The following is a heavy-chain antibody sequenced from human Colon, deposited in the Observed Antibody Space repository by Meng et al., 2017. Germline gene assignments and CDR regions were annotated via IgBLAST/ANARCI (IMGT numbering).Heavy chain of an antibody. J-gene: IGHJ4*02. V-gene: IGHV4-4*02. D-gene: IGHD1-14*01. CDR3: CGGIAGTGRPLYFDY. Sequence: QVRWRDSGPGLVKPSVTLSPTCTVSGGPFTSGNFWGWVRQTPGKGLEWIGEIYDYGRTNYNPSLMSRVTISIDKSKSQFSLDLSSVIAADTAVYYCCGGIAGTGRPLYFDYWGQGTLVTVSS. CDR2: IYDYGRT. CDR1: GGPFTSGNF.